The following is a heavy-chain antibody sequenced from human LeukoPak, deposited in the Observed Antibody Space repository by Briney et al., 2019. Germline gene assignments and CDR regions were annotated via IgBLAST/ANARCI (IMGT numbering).Heavy chain of an antibody. CDR2: ISGSGDSK. D-gene: IGHD4-11*01. V-gene: IGHV3-11*01. CDR1: GFTFSDYY. CDR3: ARRAYSDYFFDS. Sequence: GGFLRLSCAAFGFTFSDYYMSWIRQAPGKGLEWLSYISGSGDSKFYADSVKGRFTISRDNAKNSLYLQINSLRAEDTAIYYCARRAYSDYFFDSWGQGTPVTVSS. J-gene: IGHJ4*02.